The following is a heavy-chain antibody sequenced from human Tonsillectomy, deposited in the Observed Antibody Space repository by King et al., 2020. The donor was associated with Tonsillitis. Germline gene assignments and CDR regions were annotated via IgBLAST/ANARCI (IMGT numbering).Heavy chain of an antibody. CDR3: ARGSGGSWYNNYYYGMDV. CDR1: GGSISSYY. CDR2: IYYSGST. V-gene: IGHV4-59*01. Sequence: QLQESGPGLVKPSETLSLTCTVSGGSISSYYWSWIRQPPGKGLEWIGYIYYSGSTNYNPSLKSRVTISVDTSKNQFSLKLSSVTAADTAVYYCARGSGGSWYNNYYYGMDVWGQGTTVTVSS. J-gene: IGHJ6*02. D-gene: IGHD6-13*01.